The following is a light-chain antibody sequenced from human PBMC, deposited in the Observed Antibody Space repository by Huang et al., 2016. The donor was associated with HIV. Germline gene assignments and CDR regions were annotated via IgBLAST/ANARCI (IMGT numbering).Light chain of an antibody. CDR3: QQTYTGVT. V-gene: IGKV1-39*01. J-gene: IGKJ1*01. Sequence: DIQMTQSPSSLSASVGDRVTITCRASQSINTDLNWLQQKPGKAPKVLSAAASTVQSGVPSRFSGGGSGTHFTLTITSLQPEDFATYYCQQTYTGVTFGQGTKVEIK. CDR2: AAS. CDR1: QSINTD.